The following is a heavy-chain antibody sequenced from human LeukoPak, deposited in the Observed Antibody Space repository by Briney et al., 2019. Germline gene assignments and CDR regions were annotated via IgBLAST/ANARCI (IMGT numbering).Heavy chain of an antibody. D-gene: IGHD3-10*01. CDR3: VKFRGIQHYNYHMDV. CDR1: GFTFSSYA. J-gene: IGHJ6*03. Sequence: GGSLRLLCAASGFTFSSYAMIWVRQAPGKGLEWVSGLTGSGGNTYYADSVKGRFTISRDNSKNTLSLQMNSLRAEDAAVYYCVKFRGIQHYNYHMDVWGKGTTVTVSS. V-gene: IGHV3-23*01. CDR2: LTGSGGNT.